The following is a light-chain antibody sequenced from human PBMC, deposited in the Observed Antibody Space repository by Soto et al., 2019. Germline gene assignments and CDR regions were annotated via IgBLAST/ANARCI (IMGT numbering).Light chain of an antibody. J-gene: IGKJ2*01. CDR3: QQYNSSPPFT. CDR2: GAS. CDR1: QSVSSTY. V-gene: IGKV3-20*01. Sequence: EIVLTQSPGTLSLSPGERATLSCRASQSVSSTYIAWYQQNPGQAPRLLIYGASSRATGIPARFSGSGSGTDFTLTISSLQSEDFAVYYCQQYNSSPPFTFGQGTKLEIK.